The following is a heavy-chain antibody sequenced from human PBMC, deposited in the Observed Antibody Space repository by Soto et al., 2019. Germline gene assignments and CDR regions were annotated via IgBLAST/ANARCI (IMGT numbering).Heavy chain of an antibody. V-gene: IGHV3-48*03. D-gene: IGHD3-22*01. CDR1: GSTFSSYE. CDR3: ARDYYDSSGSRGVFDI. J-gene: IGHJ3*02. CDR2: ISSSGSTR. Sequence: PGGSLRLSCAASGSTFSSYEMNWVRQAPGKGLEWVSYISSSGSTRYYADSVKGRFTISRDNAKNSLYLQMNTLRAENTAVYYCARDYYDSSGSRGVFDIWGQGRMVTVSS.